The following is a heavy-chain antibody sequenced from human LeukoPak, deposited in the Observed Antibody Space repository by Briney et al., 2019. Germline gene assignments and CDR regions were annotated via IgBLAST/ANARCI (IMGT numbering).Heavy chain of an antibody. Sequence: GGSLRLSCAASGFTFSSYAMSWVRQAPGEGLEWVSAISRSGGQTYYADSVKGRFTISRDNSKNTLFLQMRSLRAEDTAVYYCAKDILTGYYTAFDYWGQGTLVTVSS. V-gene: IGHV3-23*01. CDR2: ISRSGGQT. CDR3: AKDILTGYYTAFDY. D-gene: IGHD3-9*01. J-gene: IGHJ4*02. CDR1: GFTFSSYA.